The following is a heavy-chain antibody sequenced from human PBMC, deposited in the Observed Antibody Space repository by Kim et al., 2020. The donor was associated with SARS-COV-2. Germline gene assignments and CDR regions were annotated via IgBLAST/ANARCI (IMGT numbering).Heavy chain of an antibody. CDR2: LSYDGGKK. V-gene: IGHV3-30-3*01. J-gene: IGHJ4*02. D-gene: IGHD2-8*01. CDR1: GFTFSSFA. Sequence: GSLRLSCEASGFTFSSFAMHWVRQAPGKGLEWVAVLSYDGGKKYYADSVKGRFTISRDNSGNMLFLQMNSLRPDDTAVYYCARGSGFCTNGVCYNPDYWGQGTLVTVSS. CDR3: ARGSGFCTNGVCYNPDY.